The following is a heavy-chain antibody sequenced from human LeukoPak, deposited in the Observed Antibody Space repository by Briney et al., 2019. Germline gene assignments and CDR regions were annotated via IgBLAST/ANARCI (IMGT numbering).Heavy chain of an antibody. J-gene: IGHJ5*02. Sequence: PGGSLRLSCAASGFTFGTYSMSWVRQAPGKGLEWVSSISSSSSYIYYADSVKGRFTISRDNAKNSLYMQMNRLRAEDTAVYYCARDLVVGATPPNWFDPWGQGTLVTVSS. V-gene: IGHV3-21*01. CDR1: GFTFGTYS. CDR3: ARDLVVGATPPNWFDP. CDR2: ISSSSSYI. D-gene: IGHD1-26*01.